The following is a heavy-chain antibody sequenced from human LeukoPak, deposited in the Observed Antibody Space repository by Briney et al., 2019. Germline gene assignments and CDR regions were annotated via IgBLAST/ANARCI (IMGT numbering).Heavy chain of an antibody. CDR3: ARAVIAAAGGLDY. Sequence: ASVKVSCKASGYTFTSYYMHWVRQAPGQGLEWMGIINPSGGSTSYVQKFQGRVTMTRDMSTSTVYMELSSLRSEDTAVYYCARAVIAAAGGLDYWGQGTLVTVSS. J-gene: IGHJ4*02. V-gene: IGHV1-46*01. D-gene: IGHD6-13*01. CDR1: GYTFTSYY. CDR2: INPSGGST.